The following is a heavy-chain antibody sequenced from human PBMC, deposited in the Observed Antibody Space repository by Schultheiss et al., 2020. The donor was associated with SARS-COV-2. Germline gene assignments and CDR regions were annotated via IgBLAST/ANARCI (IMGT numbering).Heavy chain of an antibody. Sequence: GGSLRLSCAASGFTFSNYAMTWVRQAPGKGLEWVSVIYSGGSTYYADSVKGRFTISRDNSKNTLYLQMNSLRAEDTAVYYCARDRPSLAYCGGDCSGFDYWGQGTLVTVSS. J-gene: IGHJ4*02. CDR3: ARDRPSLAYCGGDCSGFDY. D-gene: IGHD2-21*02. V-gene: IGHV3-66*01. CDR2: IYSGGST. CDR1: GFTFSNYA.